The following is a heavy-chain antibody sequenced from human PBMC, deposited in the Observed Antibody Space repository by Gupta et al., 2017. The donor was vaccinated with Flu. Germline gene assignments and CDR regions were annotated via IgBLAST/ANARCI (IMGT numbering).Heavy chain of an antibody. CDR1: GFSFSSHA. CDR3: AKEGYCGGGSCYSGWFDP. D-gene: IGHD2-15*01. CDR2: ISGSDGST. J-gene: IGHJ5*02. Sequence: EVQLLESGGGLVQPGGSLRLSCAASGFSFSSHAMSWVRQAPGKGLEWVSGISGSDGSTYYADSVTGRFTISRDNSKNTVYLQMNGLRDEDTAVYYCAKEGYCGGGSCYSGWFDPWGQGTLVTASS. V-gene: IGHV3-23*01.